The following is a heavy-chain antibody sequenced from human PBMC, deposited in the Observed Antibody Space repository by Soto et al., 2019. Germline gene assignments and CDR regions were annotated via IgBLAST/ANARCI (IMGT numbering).Heavy chain of an antibody. CDR1: GGSISSSSYY. J-gene: IGHJ5*02. CDR3: ARYDYGDYRYNWFDP. D-gene: IGHD4-17*01. CDR2: IYYSGST. Sequence: SETLSLTCTVSGGSISSSSYYRGWIRQPPGKGLEWIGSIYYSGSTYYNPSLKSRVTISVDTSKNQFSLKLSSVTAADTAVYYCARYDYGDYRYNWFDPWGQGTLVTVSS. V-gene: IGHV4-39*01.